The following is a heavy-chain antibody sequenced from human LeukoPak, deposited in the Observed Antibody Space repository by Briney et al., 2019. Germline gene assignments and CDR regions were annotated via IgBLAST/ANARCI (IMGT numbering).Heavy chain of an antibody. CDR2: ISSNGGST. V-gene: IGHV3-64*01. CDR1: GFTFSSYA. J-gene: IGHJ4*02. D-gene: IGHD6-19*01. CDR3: ARDLEYSSGWYYFDY. Sequence: GGSLRLSCAASGFTFSSYAMHWVRQAPGKGLEYVSAISSNGGSTYYANSVKGRFTISRDNSKNTLYLQMGSLRAEDMAVYYCARDLEYSSGWYYFDYWGQGTLVTVSS.